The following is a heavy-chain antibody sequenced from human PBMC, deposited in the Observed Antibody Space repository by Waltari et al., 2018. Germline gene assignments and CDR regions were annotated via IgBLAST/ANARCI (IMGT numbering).Heavy chain of an antibody. D-gene: IGHD7-27*01. Sequence: EVQLLGSGGALVQPGGSLRLSCGASGFTSTRYGMSWVRQAPGKGREWVSAISADGTRTYYGDSMKGRFTISRDNSENTLYLQMNSLRAEDTALYYCAKGTWGSAFDIWGQGTMVTVSS. CDR1: GFTSTRYG. V-gene: IGHV3-23*01. CDR2: ISADGTRT. CDR3: AKGTWGSAFDI. J-gene: IGHJ3*02.